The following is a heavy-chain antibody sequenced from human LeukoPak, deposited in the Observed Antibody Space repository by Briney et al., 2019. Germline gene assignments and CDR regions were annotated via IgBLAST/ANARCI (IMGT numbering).Heavy chain of an antibody. CDR1: GFTFSSYA. V-gene: IGHV3-64*01. J-gene: IGHJ3*02. CDR3: ARVRKIQLWLDAFDI. Sequence: PGGSLRLSCAASGFTFSSYAMHWVRQAPGKGLEYVSAISSNGGSTYYANSVKGRFTISRDNSKNTLYLQMGSLRAEDMAVYYCARVRKIQLWLDAFDIWGQGTMVTVSS. CDR2: ISSNGGST. D-gene: IGHD5-18*01.